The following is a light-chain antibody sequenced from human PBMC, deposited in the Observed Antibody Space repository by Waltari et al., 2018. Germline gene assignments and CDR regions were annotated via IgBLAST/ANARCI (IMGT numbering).Light chain of an antibody. Sequence: QSALTQPASVSGSPGQSITISCPGTRIDVGGYTHVSWYPQHPGKAPKLKIYDVSNRPSGVSNRFSGSKSGNTASLTISGLQAEDEADYYCSSYTSSSTYVFGTGTKVTVL. CDR3: SSYTSSSTYV. CDR2: DVS. J-gene: IGLJ1*01. CDR1: RIDVGGYTH. V-gene: IGLV2-14*01.